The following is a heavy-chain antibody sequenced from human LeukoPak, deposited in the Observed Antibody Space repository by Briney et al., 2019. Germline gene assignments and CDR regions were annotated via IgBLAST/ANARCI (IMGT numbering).Heavy chain of an antibody. J-gene: IGHJ4*02. V-gene: IGHV4-38-2*02. CDR1: GYSISSGYY. D-gene: IGHD6-19*01. CDR3: AREFSSGWTTYYIDY. CDR2: IYHSGST. Sequence: PSETLSLTCAVSGYSISSGYYWGWIRQPPGKGLEWIGSIYHSGSTYYNPSLKSRVTISVDTSKNQFSLKLSSVTAADTAVYYCAREFSSGWTTYYIDYWGQGTLVTVSS.